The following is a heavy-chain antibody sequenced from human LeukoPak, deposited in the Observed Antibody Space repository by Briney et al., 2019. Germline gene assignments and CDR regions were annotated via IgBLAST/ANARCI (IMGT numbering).Heavy chain of an antibody. CDR1: GFTVSSNY. J-gene: IGHJ6*02. CDR2: IYSGGST. CDR3: ARGDSYGYYYYGMDV. D-gene: IGHD5-18*01. V-gene: IGHV3-53*04. Sequence: GGSLRLSCAASGFTVSSNYMSWVRQAPGKGLEWVSGIYSGGSTYYADSVKGRFTISRHNYKNTLYLQMNSLRAEDTAVYYCARGDSYGYYYYGMDVWGQGTTVTVSS.